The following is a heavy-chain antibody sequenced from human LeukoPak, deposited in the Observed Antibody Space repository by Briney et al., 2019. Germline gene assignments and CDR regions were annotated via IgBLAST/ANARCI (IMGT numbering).Heavy chain of an antibody. CDR1: GGSIRSYY. CDR3: ARAVDTDDY. J-gene: IGHJ4*02. Sequence: SETLSLTCTVSGGSIRSYYWSWIRQPPGKGLEWIGYISYSGSTNYNPSLKSRVTISIDTSKNQFSLKLSSVTAADTAVYYCARAVDTDDYWGQGTLVTVSS. V-gene: IGHV4-59*08. D-gene: IGHD5-18*01. CDR2: ISYSGST.